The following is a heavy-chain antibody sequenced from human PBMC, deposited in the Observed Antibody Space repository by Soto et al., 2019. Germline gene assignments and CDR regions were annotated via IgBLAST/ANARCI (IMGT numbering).Heavy chain of an antibody. V-gene: IGHV3-15*01. CDR3: YTEHTLFMAH. CDR2: ITSKSAGATT. J-gene: IGHJ4*02. CDR1: GFTFSNAW. Sequence: EAQLVESGGGLVTPGESLRLSCVASGFTFSNAWMSWVRQVPGKGLEWIGRITSKSAGATTAYAAPVTGRFTASRDDLKNTLYLQVNSLKTEDTGIYYCYTEHTLFMAHWGQGTLVTVSS.